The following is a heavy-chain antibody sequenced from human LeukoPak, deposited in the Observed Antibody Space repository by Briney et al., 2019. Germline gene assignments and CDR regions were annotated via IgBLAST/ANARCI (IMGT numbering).Heavy chain of an antibody. V-gene: IGHV1-8*03. Sequence: GASVKVSCKASGYTFTSYDINWVRQATGQGLEWMGWMNPNSGNTGYAEKFQGRVTITRNTSISTAYMELSSLRSEDTAVYYCARFCGGDCYSNDAFDIWGQGTMVTVSS. CDR1: GYTFTSYD. CDR3: ARFCGGDCYSNDAFDI. J-gene: IGHJ3*02. D-gene: IGHD2-21*02. CDR2: MNPNSGNT.